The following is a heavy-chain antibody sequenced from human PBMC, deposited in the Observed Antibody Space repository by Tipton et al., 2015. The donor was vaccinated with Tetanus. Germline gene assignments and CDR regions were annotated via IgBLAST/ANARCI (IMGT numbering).Heavy chain of an antibody. D-gene: IGHD3-22*01. J-gene: IGHJ3*02. Sequence: SLRLSCAASGFTFSSYAMHWVRQAPGKGLEWVAVISYDGSNKYYADSVKGRFTISRDNSKNTLYLQMNSLRAEDTAVYYCARPYDSSTLSAFDIWGQGTMVTVSS. CDR1: GFTFSSYA. CDR2: ISYDGSNK. CDR3: ARPYDSSTLSAFDI. V-gene: IGHV3-30-3*01.